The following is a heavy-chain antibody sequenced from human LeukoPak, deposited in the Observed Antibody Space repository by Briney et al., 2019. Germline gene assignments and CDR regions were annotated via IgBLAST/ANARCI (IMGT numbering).Heavy chain of an antibody. CDR1: GNSVTSDY. CDR2: ISYSGTT. CDR3: AKILTGTGPTMDV. Sequence: SETLSLTCTVSGNSVTSDYCFWFRQPPGKRLQWIGHISYSGTTNYNPSLKSRVTIALDTSKNQFSLRLGPVTAEDTAVYYCAKILTGTGPTMDVWGQGTTVTVSS. J-gene: IGHJ6*02. V-gene: IGHV4-59*02. D-gene: IGHD1-20*01.